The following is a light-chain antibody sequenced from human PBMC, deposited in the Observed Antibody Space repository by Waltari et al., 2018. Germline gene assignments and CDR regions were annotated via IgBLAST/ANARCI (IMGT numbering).Light chain of an antibody. Sequence: DIVMTQSPDSLAVSLGERATISCKSSQSILSSSKNKNYLAWYQQKPGQSPKLLIYWASTRESGVPDRFSGSGSGTDFTLTISSLQAEDVAVYYCQQYNDWPSWTFGQGTKVEMK. J-gene: IGKJ1*01. CDR3: QQYNDWPSWT. CDR2: WAS. CDR1: QSILSSSKNKNY. V-gene: IGKV4-1*01.